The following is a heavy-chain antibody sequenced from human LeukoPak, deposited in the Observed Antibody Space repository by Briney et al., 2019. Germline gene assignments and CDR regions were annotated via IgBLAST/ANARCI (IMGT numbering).Heavy chain of an antibody. J-gene: IGHJ3*02. CDR2: ISGSGGST. CDR1: GFTFSSYA. V-gene: IGHV3-23*01. CDR3: AKGHDILTGYFYDAFDI. D-gene: IGHD3-9*01. Sequence: PGGSLRLSCAASGFTFSSYAMSWVRQAPGKGLEWVSAISGSGGSTYYADSVKGRFTICRDNSKNTLYLQMNSLRAEDTAVYYCAKGHDILTGYFYDAFDIWGQGTMVTVSS.